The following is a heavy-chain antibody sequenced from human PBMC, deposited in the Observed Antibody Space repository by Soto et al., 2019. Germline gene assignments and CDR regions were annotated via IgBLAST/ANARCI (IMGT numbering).Heavy chain of an antibody. V-gene: IGHV3-74*01. J-gene: IGHJ6*02. CDR3: ARDRSLASYYYYYYGMDV. CDR2: INSDGSST. D-gene: IGHD3-10*01. CDR1: GVTFSSYW. Sequence: GGSLRLSCAASGVTFSSYWMHWVRQAPGTGLVWVSRINSDGSSTTYADSVKGRFTISRDNAKNTLYLQMNSLRAEDTAVYYCARDRSLASYYYYYYGMDVWGQGTTVTVSS.